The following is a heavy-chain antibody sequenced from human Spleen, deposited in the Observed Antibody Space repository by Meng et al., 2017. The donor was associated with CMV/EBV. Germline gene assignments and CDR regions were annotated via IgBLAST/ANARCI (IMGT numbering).Heavy chain of an antibody. V-gene: IGHV1-18*04. CDR3: ARSITIFQIDY. CDR2: ISTYNGDT. D-gene: IGHD3-9*01. Sequence: ASVKVSCKASGYTFGTDGISWVRQAPGQGLEWMGWISTYNGDTYYAQKIQGRVTMTTDTSTTTAYMELRSLRNDDTAVYYCARSITIFQIDYWGQGTLVTVSS. J-gene: IGHJ4*02. CDR1: GYTFGTDG.